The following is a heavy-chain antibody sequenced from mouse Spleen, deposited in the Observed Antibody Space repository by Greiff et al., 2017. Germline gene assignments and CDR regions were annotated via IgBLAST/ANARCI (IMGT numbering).Heavy chain of an antibody. J-gene: IGHJ2*01. Sequence: EVQLQQSGAELVRPGASVKLSCTASGFNIKDDYMHWVKQRPEQGLEWIGWIDPENGDTEYASKFQGKATITADTSSNTAYLQLSSLTSEDTAVYYCTKVAQGLFDYWGQGTTLTVSS. CDR2: IDPENGDT. CDR1: GFNIKDDY. CDR3: TKVAQGLFDY. V-gene: IGHV14-4*01. D-gene: IGHD3-1*01.